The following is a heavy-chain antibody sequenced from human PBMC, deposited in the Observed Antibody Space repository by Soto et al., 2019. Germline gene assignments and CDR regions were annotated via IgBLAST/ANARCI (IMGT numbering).Heavy chain of an antibody. J-gene: IGHJ4*02. Sequence: QVHLVQSGAEVKKPGASVKVSCQGSGYAFTTYGITWVRQAPGQGLEWMGWISAHNGNTNYAQKLQGRVTVTRDTSTSTAYMGLRSLIYDATAVYSCARGRYGDYWGQGALVTVSS. CDR3: ARGRYGDY. CDR2: ISAHNGNT. CDR1: GYAFTTYG. V-gene: IGHV1-18*01. D-gene: IGHD1-1*01.